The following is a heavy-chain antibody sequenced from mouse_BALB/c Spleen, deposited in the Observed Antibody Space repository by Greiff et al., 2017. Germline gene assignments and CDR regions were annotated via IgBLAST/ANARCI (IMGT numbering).Heavy chain of an antibody. Sequence: EVKLLESGPGLVKPSQSLSLTCTVTGYSITSDYAWNWIRQFPGNKLEWMGYISYSGSTSYNPSLKSRISITRDTSKNQFFLQLNSVTTEDTATYYCARNYYAYFDVWGAGTTVTVSS. CDR2: ISYSGST. V-gene: IGHV3-2*02. D-gene: IGHD1-1*01. CDR3: ARNYYAYFDV. J-gene: IGHJ1*01. CDR1: GYSITSDYA.